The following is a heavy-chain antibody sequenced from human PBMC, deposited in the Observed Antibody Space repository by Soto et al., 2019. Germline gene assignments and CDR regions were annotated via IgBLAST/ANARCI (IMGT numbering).Heavy chain of an antibody. CDR3: ASVLLPAAIGFDY. J-gene: IGHJ4*02. D-gene: IGHD2-2*01. CDR1: GFTFTSYT. V-gene: IGHV3-21*01. CDR2: ISSDTKNI. Sequence: EVQLVESGGGLVKPGESLRLSCAVSGFTFTSYTMNWVRQAPGKGLEWVSSISSDTKNIYYADSMKGRFTVSRDNAKNSLYLQMNSLRAEDTAVYYCASVLLPAAIGFDYWGQGTLVTVSS.